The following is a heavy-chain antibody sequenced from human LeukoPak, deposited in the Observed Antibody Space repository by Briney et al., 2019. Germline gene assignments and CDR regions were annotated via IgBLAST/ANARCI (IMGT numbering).Heavy chain of an antibody. J-gene: IGHJ5*02. V-gene: IGHV1-2*02. D-gene: IGHD3-22*01. CDR3: AREGTYYYDSSGWGGWFDP. Sequence: AASVKVSCKASGYTFTGYYMHWVRQAPGQGLEWMGWINPNSGGTKYAQKFQGRVTMTRDTSISTAYMELSRLRSDDTAVYYCAREGTYYYDSSGWGGWFDPWGQGTLVTVSS. CDR2: INPNSGGT. CDR1: GYTFTGYY.